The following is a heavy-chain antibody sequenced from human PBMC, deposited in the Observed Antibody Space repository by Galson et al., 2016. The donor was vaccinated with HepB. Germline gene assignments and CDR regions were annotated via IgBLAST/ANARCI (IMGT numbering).Heavy chain of an antibody. J-gene: IGHJ4*02. D-gene: IGHD5-12*01. CDR3: ARQKRGYGYDRRDY. CDR1: GFNFSNYG. CDR2: IWYDGGTK. V-gene: IGHV3-33*01. Sequence: SLRLSCAASGFNFSNYGMHWVRQAPGKGLEWVAVIWYDGGTKYHAESVKGRLTISRDNSKNTLYLQMDSLIAEDTAVYYCARQKRGYGYDRRDYWGQGTLVTGSS.